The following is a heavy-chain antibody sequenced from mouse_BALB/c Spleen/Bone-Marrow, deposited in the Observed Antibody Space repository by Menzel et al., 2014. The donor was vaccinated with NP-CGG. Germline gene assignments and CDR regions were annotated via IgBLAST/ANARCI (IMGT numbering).Heavy chain of an antibody. Sequence: VQLQQSGPELVKPGASVKMSCKASGYTFTYYYMDWVKQSHGESFEWIGRVNPYNGGTSYNQKFKGKATLTVDKSSSTAYMELNSLTSEDSAVYYCARGGLWDGNYAWFAYWGQGTLVTVSA. J-gene: IGHJ3*01. CDR1: GYTFTYYY. CDR3: ARGGLWDGNYAWFAY. V-gene: IGHV1-19*01. CDR2: VNPYNGGT. D-gene: IGHD2-1*01.